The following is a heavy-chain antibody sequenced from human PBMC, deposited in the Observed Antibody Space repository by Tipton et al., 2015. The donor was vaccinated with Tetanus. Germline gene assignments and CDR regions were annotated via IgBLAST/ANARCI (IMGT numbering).Heavy chain of an antibody. V-gene: IGHV3-33*01. CDR1: GFIFSSYG. Sequence: SLRLSCAASGFIFSSYGIHWVRQAPGKGLEWLAVSWYDGTDKYYADSVKGRFTISRDNSKNTLYLQMNSLRAEDTALYYCVREADCSGGSCFSGDFDTWGQGTQVTVPS. D-gene: IGHD2-15*01. J-gene: IGHJ4*02. CDR2: SWYDGTDK. CDR3: VREADCSGGSCFSGDFDT.